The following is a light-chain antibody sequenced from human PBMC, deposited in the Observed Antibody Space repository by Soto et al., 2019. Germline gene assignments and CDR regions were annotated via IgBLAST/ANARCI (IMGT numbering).Light chain of an antibody. CDR2: GAS. Sequence: EIVLAQSPDTLSLSPGDRASLSCRASQSVTSNSLAWYQQKPGQAPRLLVYGASSRATGIPDRFSGSGSETDFTLTITRLEPEDFAVYFCQQYGSSRLTFGGGTKVEIK. CDR3: QQYGSSRLT. V-gene: IGKV3-20*01. J-gene: IGKJ4*01. CDR1: QSVTSNS.